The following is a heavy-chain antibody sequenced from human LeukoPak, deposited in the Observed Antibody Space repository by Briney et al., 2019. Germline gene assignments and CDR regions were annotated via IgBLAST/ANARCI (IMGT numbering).Heavy chain of an antibody. CDR2: INHSGST. D-gene: IGHD6-6*01. Sequence: SETLSLTCAVYVGFFSGYYWSWLRQPPWKGLEGIGEINHSGSTNYNPSLKGRVTISVEKAKNQFSLKLSYVTAADTAVYYCASGYPGPRRVGSSSFPYYYMDVWGKGTTVTVSS. CDR3: ASGYPGPRRVGSSSFPYYYMDV. CDR1: VGFFSGYY. J-gene: IGHJ6*03. V-gene: IGHV4-34*01.